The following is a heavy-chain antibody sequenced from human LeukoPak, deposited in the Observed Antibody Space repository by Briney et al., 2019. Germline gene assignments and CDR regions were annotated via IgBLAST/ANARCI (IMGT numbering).Heavy chain of an antibody. V-gene: IGHV1-2*02. CDR1: GYTFTGYY. CDR2: INPNSGGT. Sequence: ASVKVSCKASGYTFTGYYIHWVRQAPGQGLEWMGWINPNSGGTNYAQKFQGRVTMTRDTSISTAYMELSRLRSDDTAVYYCATLSSYYYDSSGYYNIINYFDYWGQGTLVTVSS. CDR3: ATLSSYYYDSSGYYNIINYFDY. J-gene: IGHJ4*02. D-gene: IGHD3-22*01.